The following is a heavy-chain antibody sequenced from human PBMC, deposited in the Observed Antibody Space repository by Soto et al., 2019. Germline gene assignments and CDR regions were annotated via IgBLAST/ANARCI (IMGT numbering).Heavy chain of an antibody. CDR1: GDPVSSGSYY. Sequence: QVQLQESGPGLVQPSQTLSLTCSVSGDPVSSGSYYWTWVRQHPVKGLEWIGYIYHTGSTYYNPSLQSHLIMSIDTSKNQFSLHLYSVTAADTAVYFCAAKLGTTHYFDFWGQGSLVAVSS. J-gene: IGHJ4*02. CDR3: AAKLGTTHYFDF. V-gene: IGHV4-31*01. CDR2: IYHTGST. D-gene: IGHD7-27*01.